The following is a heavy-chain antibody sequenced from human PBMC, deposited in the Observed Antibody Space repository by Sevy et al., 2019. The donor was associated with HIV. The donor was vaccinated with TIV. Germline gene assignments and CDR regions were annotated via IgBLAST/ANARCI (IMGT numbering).Heavy chain of an antibody. V-gene: IGHV4-38-2*01. Sequence: SETLSLKCSVSGYSISSGFYWGWIRQSTGEGLEWIGSMYHTGGAFYTPSLKRRVTISLDTSKNQFSLKLTSMTAADTAIYYCARIGGSHRYFDNWGQGTLVTVSS. D-gene: IGHD3-16*01. CDR1: GYSISSGFY. CDR2: MYHTGGA. CDR3: ARIGGSHRYFDN. J-gene: IGHJ4*02.